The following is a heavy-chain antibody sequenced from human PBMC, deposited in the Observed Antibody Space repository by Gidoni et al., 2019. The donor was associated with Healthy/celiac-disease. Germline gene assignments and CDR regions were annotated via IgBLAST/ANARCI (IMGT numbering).Heavy chain of an antibody. V-gene: IGHV4-34*01. Sequence: AVYGGSFSGYYWSWIRQPPGKGLEWIGEINHSGSTNYNPSLKSRVTISVDKSKNQFSLKLSSVTAADTAVYYCARGRVSSWLRYYYYGMDVWGQGTTVTVSS. CDR1: GGSFSGYY. D-gene: IGHD6-6*01. CDR3: ARGRVSSWLRYYYYGMDV. CDR2: INHSGST. J-gene: IGHJ6*02.